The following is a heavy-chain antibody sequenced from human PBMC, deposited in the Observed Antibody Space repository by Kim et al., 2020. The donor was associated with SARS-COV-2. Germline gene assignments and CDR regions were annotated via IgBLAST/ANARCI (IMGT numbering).Heavy chain of an antibody. J-gene: IGHJ6*02. V-gene: IGHV3-11*04. CDR3: ARDPFITDGMDV. Sequence: YYADSVKGRFTISRDNAKNSLYLQMNSLRAEDTAVYYCARDPFITDGMDVWGQVTTVTVSS.